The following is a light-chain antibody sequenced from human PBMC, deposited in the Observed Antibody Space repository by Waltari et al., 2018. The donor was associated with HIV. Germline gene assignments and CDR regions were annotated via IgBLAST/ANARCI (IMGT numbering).Light chain of an antibody. Sequence: EFVLTQSPATLSFSPGERATLFGRASQSVSSYFAWYQQKPGQAPSPLIYDAANRATGMPARFSGSGCGTDCTLTISSLEPEEVAVYYCQQRSNWLFTCGPGTKVDIK. CDR1: QSVSSY. V-gene: IGKV3-11*01. J-gene: IGKJ3*01. CDR2: DAA. CDR3: QQRSNWLFT.